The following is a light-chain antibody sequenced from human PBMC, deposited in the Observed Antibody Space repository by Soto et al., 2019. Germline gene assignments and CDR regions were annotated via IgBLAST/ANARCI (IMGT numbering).Light chain of an antibody. J-gene: IGLJ1*01. V-gene: IGLV2-14*01. CDR2: EVS. CDR3: SSYTNSNARV. Sequence: QSVLTQPASVSGSPGQSITISSTGTSSDVGGYKYVSWYQQHPGKAPKLMIYEVSNRPSGVSNRFSGSKSGNTASLTISGLQAEDEADYYCSSYTNSNARVFGTGTKVTVL. CDR1: SSDVGGYKY.